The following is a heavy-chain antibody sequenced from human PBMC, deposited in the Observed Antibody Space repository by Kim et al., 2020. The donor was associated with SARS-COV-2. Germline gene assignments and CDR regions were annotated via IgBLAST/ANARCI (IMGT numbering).Heavy chain of an antibody. V-gene: IGHV1-46*01. J-gene: IGHJ6*02. CDR1: GYTFTSYY. CDR3: ARDRRGSSSWEYYYYYGMDL. CDR2: INPSGGST. D-gene: IGHD6-13*01. Sequence: ASVKVSCKASGYTFTSYYMHWVRQAPGQGLEWMGIINPSGGSTSYAQKFQGRVTMTRDTSTSTVYMELSSLRSEDTAVYYCARDRRGSSSWEYYYYYGMDLWGQRTTVTVSS.